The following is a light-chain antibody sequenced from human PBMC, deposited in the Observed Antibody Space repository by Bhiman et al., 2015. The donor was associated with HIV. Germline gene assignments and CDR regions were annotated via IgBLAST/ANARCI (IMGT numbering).Light chain of an antibody. CDR1: SGSIASYY. V-gene: IGLV6-57*01. Sequence: NFMLTQPHSVSESPGKTVTISCTRSSGSIASYYVQWYQQRPGSSPTTVIYEDNQRPSGVPDRFSGSIDSSSNSASLTISGLKTEDEADYYCQSYDSSNPLVFGGGTKLTVL. CDR3: QSYDSSNPLV. J-gene: IGLJ3*02. CDR2: EDN.